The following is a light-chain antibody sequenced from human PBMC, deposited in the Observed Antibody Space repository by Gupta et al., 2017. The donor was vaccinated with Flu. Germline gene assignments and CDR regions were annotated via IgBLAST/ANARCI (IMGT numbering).Light chain of an antibody. CDR2: GAS. Sequence: EVVITQSPATLSVSPGERATLSCRASQSIGSNVAWYQQKPGQPPRLVIYGASTRAAGIPARFSGSGSGKELTLTIGGRQSEDFAVYYCQHYNNWPPWTFGQGTKV. V-gene: IGKV3-15*01. CDR1: QSIGSN. J-gene: IGKJ1*01. CDR3: QHYNNWPPWT.